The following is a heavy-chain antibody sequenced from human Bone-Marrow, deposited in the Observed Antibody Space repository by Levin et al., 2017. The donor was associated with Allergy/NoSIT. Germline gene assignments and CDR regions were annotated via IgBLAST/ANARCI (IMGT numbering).Heavy chain of an antibody. Sequence: PSETLSLTCVVSGDSITTGTYYWGWIRQPPGKGLEWIGNVYYSGTAYYSASLKSRVSISVDTSKNRFSLTLSSVTAADTAVYYCARYYYDSSGYSPWGQGILVTVSS. D-gene: IGHD3-22*01. CDR2: VYYSGTA. CDR1: GDSITTGTYY. V-gene: IGHV4-39*01. J-gene: IGHJ4*02. CDR3: ARYYYDSSGYSP.